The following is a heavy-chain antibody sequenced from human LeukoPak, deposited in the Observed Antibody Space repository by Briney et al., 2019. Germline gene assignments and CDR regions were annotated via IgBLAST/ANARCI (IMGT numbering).Heavy chain of an antibody. V-gene: IGHV3-7*01. D-gene: IGHD2-21*02. Sequence: GGSLRLSCAASGFTFRSYWMSWVRQAPGKGLEWVANMNQDGSEKYYVDSVKGRFTISRDNAKNSLYLQLNSLRAEDTAVYYCARDLVTAALDYWGQGTLVTVSS. J-gene: IGHJ4*02. CDR3: ARDLVTAALDY. CDR1: GFTFRSYW. CDR2: MNQDGSEK.